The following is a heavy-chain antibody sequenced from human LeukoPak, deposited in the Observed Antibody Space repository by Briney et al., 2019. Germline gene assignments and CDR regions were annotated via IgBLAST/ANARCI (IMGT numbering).Heavy chain of an antibody. J-gene: IGHJ4*02. CDR1: GYTFSNYY. D-gene: IGHD4-23*01. CDR3: AREYVGGYDY. V-gene: IGHV1-46*01. CDR2: INPSGGTT. Sequence: ASVKVSSKASGYTFSNYYIHWVRQAPGQGLEWMAIINPSGGTTSYAQKFQGRVTMTRDTSTSTVYMELRSLRSDDTAVYYCAREYVGGYDYWGQGTLITVSS.